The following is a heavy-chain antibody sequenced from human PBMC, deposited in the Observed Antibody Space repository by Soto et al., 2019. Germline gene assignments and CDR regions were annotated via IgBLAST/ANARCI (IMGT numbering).Heavy chain of an antibody. Sequence: GGSLRLSCAASGFTFSSYWMSWVRQAPGKGLEWVANIKQDGSEKYYVDSVKGRFTISRDNAKNSLYLQMNSLRAEDTAVYYCAKDSRRGPWNVWGKGTTVTVS. CDR1: GFTFSSYW. V-gene: IGHV3-7*03. D-gene: IGHD3-10*01. J-gene: IGHJ6*03. CDR2: IKQDGSEK. CDR3: AKDSRRGPWNV.